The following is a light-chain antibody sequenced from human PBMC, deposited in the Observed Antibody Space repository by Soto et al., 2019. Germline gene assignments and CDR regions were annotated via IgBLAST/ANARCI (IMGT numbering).Light chain of an antibody. CDR1: QAIRTA. Sequence: AIQLTQSPSSLSASVVDRVTITCRASQAIRTALGWYQQKPGKAPKLLIYKAANLADEVPSRFAGSGSGTDFTLTITRLQPDDFATYYCQHYNSCSRTFGQGTKVDIK. CDR2: KAA. V-gene: IGKV1-13*02. CDR3: QHYNSCSRT. J-gene: IGKJ1*01.